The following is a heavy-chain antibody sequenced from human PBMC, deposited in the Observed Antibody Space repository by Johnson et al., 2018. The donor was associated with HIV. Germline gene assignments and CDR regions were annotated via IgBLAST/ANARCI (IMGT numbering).Heavy chain of an antibody. J-gene: IGHJ3*02. Sequence: QVQLVESGGGVVQPGGSLRLSCAASGFTFSSYGMHWVRQAPGRGLEWVAVISYDGSDEYYADSVKGRFTISRDNSKNTLYLQMNSLRAEDTAVYYCARVGRWSTVVTPYYAFDIWGQGTMVTVSS. CDR2: ISYDGSDE. CDR1: GFTFSSYG. D-gene: IGHD4-23*01. CDR3: ARVGRWSTVVTPYYAFDI. V-gene: IGHV3-33*05.